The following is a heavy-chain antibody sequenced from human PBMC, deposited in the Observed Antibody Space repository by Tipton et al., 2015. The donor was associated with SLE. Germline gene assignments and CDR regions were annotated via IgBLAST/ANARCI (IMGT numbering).Heavy chain of an antibody. CDR2: IYHSGAT. Sequence: TLSLTCAVSGDSISSPYWWSWVRQSPGKGLEWIGEIYHSGATSYNPSLKSRVTISVDTSKNQFSLKLSSVTAADTAVYYCARLVSWPYYFDYWGQGTLVTVSS. V-gene: IGHV4-4*02. CDR1: GDSISSPYW. J-gene: IGHJ4*02. D-gene: IGHD6-13*01. CDR3: ARLVSWPYYFDY.